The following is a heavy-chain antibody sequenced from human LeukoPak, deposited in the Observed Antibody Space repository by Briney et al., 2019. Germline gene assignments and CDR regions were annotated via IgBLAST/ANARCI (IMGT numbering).Heavy chain of an antibody. CDR1: GFTFSSYW. J-gene: IGHJ4*02. CDR3: ATTIAAAGRDY. Sequence: GGSLRLSCAASGFTFSSYWMHWVRQAPGKRLVWVSRINSDGSSTSYADSVKGRFTISRDNAKNTLYLQMNSLRAEDTAVYYCATTIAAAGRDYWGQGTLVTVSS. CDR2: INSDGSST. V-gene: IGHV3-74*01. D-gene: IGHD6-13*01.